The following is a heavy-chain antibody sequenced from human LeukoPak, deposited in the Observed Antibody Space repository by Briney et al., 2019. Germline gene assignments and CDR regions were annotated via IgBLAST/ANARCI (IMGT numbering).Heavy chain of an antibody. Sequence: ASVKVSCKPSGYTFTGYYLHWVRQAPGQGLEWMGWINPHTGATSYAEKFQGRVTMTRDTSIDTAYMEMRSLRSDDTAVYYCARDRVGSGWPRPWYFEFWGQGTLITVSS. D-gene: IGHD6-19*01. CDR3: ARDRVGSGWPRPWYFEF. J-gene: IGHJ4*02. CDR2: INPHTGAT. V-gene: IGHV1-2*02. CDR1: GYTFTGYY.